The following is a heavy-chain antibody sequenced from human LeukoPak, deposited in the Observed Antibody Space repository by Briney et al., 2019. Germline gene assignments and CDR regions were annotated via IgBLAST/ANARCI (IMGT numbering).Heavy chain of an antibody. Sequence: GGSLRLSCAASGFTFSSYWMSWVRQAPGKGLEWVANIKQDGSEKYYVDSVKGRFTISRDNAKNSLYLQMNSLRAEDTAVYYCASTPGGYYYDSSGYYHYVPPFDYWGQGTLVTVSS. CDR1: GFTFSSYW. CDR3: ASTPGGYYYDSSGYYHYVPPFDY. V-gene: IGHV3-7*01. CDR2: IKQDGSEK. D-gene: IGHD3-22*01. J-gene: IGHJ4*02.